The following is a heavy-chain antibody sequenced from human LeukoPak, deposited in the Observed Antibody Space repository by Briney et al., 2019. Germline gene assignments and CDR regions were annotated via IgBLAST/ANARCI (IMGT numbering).Heavy chain of an antibody. CDR2: ISGSGGST. Sequence: GGSLRLSCAAPGFTFSSYGMSWVRQAPGKGLEWVSAISGSGGSTYYADSVKGRFTISRDNSKNTLYLQMNSLRAEDTAVYYCASRLHSSYSSSWRFDYWGQGTLVTVSS. CDR3: ASRLHSSYSSSWRFDY. V-gene: IGHV3-23*01. D-gene: IGHD6-13*01. CDR1: GFTFSSYG. J-gene: IGHJ4*02.